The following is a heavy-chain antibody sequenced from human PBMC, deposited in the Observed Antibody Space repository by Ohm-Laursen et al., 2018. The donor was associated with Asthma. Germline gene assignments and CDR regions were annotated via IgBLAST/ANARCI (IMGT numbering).Heavy chain of an antibody. J-gene: IGHJ4*02. CDR2: IIPMFGTA. D-gene: IGHD3-3*01. CDR3: AREDLEWLSYDY. CDR1: GGTFSNYV. V-gene: IGHV1-69*01. Sequence: VSSVKVSCKASGGTFSNYVITWLRQAPGQGLEWMGGIIPMFGTAEYPQKFQARVTISADESTSTAYMELSSLRSEDTAVYYCAREDLEWLSYDYWGQGTLVTVSS.